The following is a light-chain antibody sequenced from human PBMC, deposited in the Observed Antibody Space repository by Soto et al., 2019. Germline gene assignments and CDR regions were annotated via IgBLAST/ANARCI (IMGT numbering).Light chain of an antibody. J-gene: IGKJ1*01. CDR2: GAS. CDR1: QSVSSN. CDR3: QRYGNPPT. V-gene: IGKV3D-15*01. Sequence: VMTQSPGGISEIPGGGGQIYSRARQSVSSNHAWYQQPPGQAPRLLISGASTRATGIPAMFSGSGSGTDFPLTISSLQSEDFTDYYRQRYGNPPTFGQGTKVDIK.